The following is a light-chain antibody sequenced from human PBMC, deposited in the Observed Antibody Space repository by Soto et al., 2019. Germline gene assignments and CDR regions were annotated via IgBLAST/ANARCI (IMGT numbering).Light chain of an antibody. Sequence: DIVLTQSPGTLSLSPGERATLSCRASQSVSSGYLAWYQLKPGQAPRLLIHGASSRATGIPDRFSGSGSGTDFTLIISRLEPEDFAVYYCQQYGSSPRTFGQGTKVDIK. J-gene: IGKJ1*01. CDR2: GAS. CDR3: QQYGSSPRT. CDR1: QSVSSGY. V-gene: IGKV3-20*01.